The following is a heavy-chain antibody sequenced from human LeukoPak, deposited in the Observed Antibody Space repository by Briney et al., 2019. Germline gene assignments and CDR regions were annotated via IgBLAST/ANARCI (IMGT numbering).Heavy chain of an antibody. V-gene: IGHV1-24*01. D-gene: IGHD3-10*01. J-gene: IGHJ4*02. CDR2: FDPEDGET. CDR3: ATAPHTMVRGVTIFDY. CDR1: GYTLTELS. Sequence: ASVKVSYKVSGYTLTELSMHWVRQAPGKGLEWMGGFDPEDGETIYAQKFQGRVTMTEDTSTDTAYMELSSLRSEDTAVYYCATAPHTMVRGVTIFDYWGQGTLVTVSS.